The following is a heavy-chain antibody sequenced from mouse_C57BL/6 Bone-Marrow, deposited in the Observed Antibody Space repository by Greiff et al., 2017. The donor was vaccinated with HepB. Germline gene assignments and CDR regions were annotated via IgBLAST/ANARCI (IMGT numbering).Heavy chain of an antibody. D-gene: IGHD1-1*01. V-gene: IGHV1-9*01. CDR2: ILPGSGST. J-gene: IGHJ4*01. CDR1: GYTFTGYW. Sequence: QVQLKQSGAELMKPGASVKLSCKATGYTFTGYWIEWVKQRPGHGLEWIGEILPGSGSTNYNEKFKGKATFTADTSSNTAYMQLSSLTTEDSAIYYCARRSYYYGSSSYAMDYWGQGTSVTVSS. CDR3: ARRSYYYGSSSYAMDY.